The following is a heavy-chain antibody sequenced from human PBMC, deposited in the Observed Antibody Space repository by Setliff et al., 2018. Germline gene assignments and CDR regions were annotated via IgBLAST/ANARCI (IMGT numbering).Heavy chain of an antibody. CDR3: AKRDSSTRYFDY. J-gene: IGHJ4*02. Sequence: GGSLRLSCAASGFSFSSYGMHWVRQAPGKGLEWVAFIRYDGSNKYYADSVKGRFTISRDNSKNTLYLQMNSLRAEDTAVYYCAKRDSSTRYFDYWGQGTLVTVSS. CDR2: IRYDGSNK. CDR1: GFSFSSYG. D-gene: IGHD6-13*01. V-gene: IGHV3-30*02.